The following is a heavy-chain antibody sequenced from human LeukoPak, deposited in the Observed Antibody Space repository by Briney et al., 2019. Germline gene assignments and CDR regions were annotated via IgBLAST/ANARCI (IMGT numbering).Heavy chain of an antibody. CDR1: GFTFSSYS. Sequence: GGSLRLSCAASGFTFSSYSMNWVRQAPGKGLEWVSYITSSSSTIYYADSVKGRFTISRDNAKNSLYLQMNSLRAEDTAVYYCARAPINWGFNDAFDIWGQGTMVTVSS. V-gene: IGHV3-48*04. CDR2: ITSSSSTI. CDR3: ARAPINWGFNDAFDI. D-gene: IGHD7-27*01. J-gene: IGHJ3*02.